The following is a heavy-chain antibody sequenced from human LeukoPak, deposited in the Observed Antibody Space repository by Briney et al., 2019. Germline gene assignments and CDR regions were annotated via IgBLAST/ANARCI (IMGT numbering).Heavy chain of an antibody. CDR2: ISHTGGI. CDR3: ARHVHVSMIVVILSDYFDY. Sequence: SETLSLTCAVSGGSISSSNWWSWVRQPPGKGLEWIGEISHTGGINYNPSLKSRVTISADTSKNQFSLRLTSVTAADTAVYYRARHVHVSMIVVILSDYFDYWGRGTLVSVSS. J-gene: IGHJ4*02. D-gene: IGHD3-22*01. CDR1: GGSISSSNW. V-gene: IGHV4-4*02.